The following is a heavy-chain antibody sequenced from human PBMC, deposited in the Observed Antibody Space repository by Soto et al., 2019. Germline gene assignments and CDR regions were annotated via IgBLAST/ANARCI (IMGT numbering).Heavy chain of an antibody. V-gene: IGHV4-61*01. CDR1: GGSVSSGSYY. CDR2: ISDTGSG. CDR3: ALAHSGYDTLGRDV. Sequence: QVQLQESGPGLVKPSETLAVTCTVSGGSVSSGSYYWSWIRQPPGKGLEWVVCISDTGSGDYNPSLKSRVTVQVHSSKRQFSLRLNSVNAADTAVYYCALAHSGYDTLGRDVWGQGTTFTVSS. D-gene: IGHD5-12*01. J-gene: IGHJ6*02.